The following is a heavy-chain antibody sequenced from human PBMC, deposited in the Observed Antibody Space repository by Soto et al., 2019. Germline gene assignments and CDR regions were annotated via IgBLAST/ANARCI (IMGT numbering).Heavy chain of an antibody. Sequence: EVQLVESGGGLVKPGGSLRLSCAASGFTFSSYSMNWVRQAPGKGLEWVSSISSSSSYIYYADSVKGRVTISRDNAKNSLYLQMNSLRAEDTAVYYCARPYYDFWSGYPEYYFDYWCQGTLVTVSS. J-gene: IGHJ4*02. CDR2: ISSSSSYI. CDR3: ARPYYDFWSGYPEYYFDY. CDR1: GFTFSSYS. D-gene: IGHD3-3*01. V-gene: IGHV3-21*01.